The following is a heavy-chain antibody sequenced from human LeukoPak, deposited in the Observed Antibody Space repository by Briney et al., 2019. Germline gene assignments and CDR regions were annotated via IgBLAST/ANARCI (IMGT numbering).Heavy chain of an antibody. V-gene: IGHV3-21*01. Sequence: GGSLRLSCAASGFTFSSYAMSWVRQAPGKGLEWVSSISGSTNFIYYADSVRGRFTISRDNAKNSLYLQMNSLRAEDTAVYYCAKTGGYDILTPYYFHYYAMDVWGQGTTVTISS. D-gene: IGHD3-9*01. CDR1: GFTFSSYA. J-gene: IGHJ6*02. CDR3: AKTGGYDILTPYYFHYYAMDV. CDR2: ISGSTNFI.